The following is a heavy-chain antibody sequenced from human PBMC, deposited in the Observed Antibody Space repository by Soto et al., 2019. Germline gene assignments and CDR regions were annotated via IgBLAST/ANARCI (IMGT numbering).Heavy chain of an antibody. CDR2: IYYSGST. D-gene: IGHD6-13*01. CDR3: ARRGIAAAGTQLGWFDP. Sequence: QLQLQESGPGLVKPSETLSLTCTVSGGSISSSSYYWGWIRQPPGKGLEWIGSIYYSGSTYYNPSLKSRVTISVDTSKNQFSLKLSSVTAADTAVYYCARRGIAAAGTQLGWFDPWGQGTLVTVSS. J-gene: IGHJ5*02. V-gene: IGHV4-39*01. CDR1: GGSISSSSYY.